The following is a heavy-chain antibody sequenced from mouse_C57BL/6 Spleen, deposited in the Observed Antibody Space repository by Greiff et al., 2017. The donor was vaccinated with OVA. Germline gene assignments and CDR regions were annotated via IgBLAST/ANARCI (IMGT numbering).Heavy chain of an antibody. CDR3: AVHYGSSRGFAY. D-gene: IGHD1-1*01. V-gene: IGHV1-54*01. CDR1: GYAFTNYL. Sequence: QVQLQQSGAELVRPGTSVKVSCKASGYAFTNYLIEWVKQRPGQGLEWIGVINPGSGGTNYNEKFKGKATLTADKSSSTAYMQLSSLTSEDSAVYFCAVHYGSSRGFAYWGQGTLVTVSA. J-gene: IGHJ3*01. CDR2: INPGSGGT.